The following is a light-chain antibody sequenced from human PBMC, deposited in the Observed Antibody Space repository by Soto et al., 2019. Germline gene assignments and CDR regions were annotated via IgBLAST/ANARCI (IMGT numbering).Light chain of an antibody. Sequence: EIVLTQSPGTLSLSPGERVTLSCRASQSLTSCYLAWYQQKPGQAPRLLIYGASSRATGIPDRFSGSGSGTDYTLTISRLEPEDFAVYYCQHYESSPPSYTFGQGTKLESK. CDR3: QHYESSPPSYT. V-gene: IGKV3-20*01. CDR1: QSLTSCY. CDR2: GAS. J-gene: IGKJ2*01.